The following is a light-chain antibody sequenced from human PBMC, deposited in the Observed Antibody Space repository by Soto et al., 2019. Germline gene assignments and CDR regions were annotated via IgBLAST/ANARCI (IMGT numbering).Light chain of an antibody. CDR3: QQYENLPT. J-gene: IGKJ5*01. V-gene: IGKV1-33*01. CDR2: DAS. CDR1: QNINNY. Sequence: DIQMSQSPSSLSASIGDRVTITCQASQNINNYLNWYQQKPGRAPKLLIYDASNLEAGVPSRFRGSGSGTDFTFTISRLQPEDIATYYCQQYENLPTFGQGTRLEI.